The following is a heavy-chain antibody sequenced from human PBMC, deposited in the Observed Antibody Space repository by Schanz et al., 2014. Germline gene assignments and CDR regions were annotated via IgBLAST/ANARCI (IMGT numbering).Heavy chain of an antibody. CDR3: VKDLQRELLRDDHYYGMDA. V-gene: IGHV3-33*06. J-gene: IGHJ6*02. Sequence: QVQLVESGGCVVQPGGSLRLSCAASGFTFSNYIMHWVRQVPGKGLEWVAVVCYDGSKKYYADSVKGRFTTSRDNSKNTMYLQMNSLRAEDTAVYYCVKDLQRELLRDDHYYGMDAWGQGTAVTVSS. D-gene: IGHD1-26*01. CDR2: VCYDGSKK. CDR1: GFTFSNYI.